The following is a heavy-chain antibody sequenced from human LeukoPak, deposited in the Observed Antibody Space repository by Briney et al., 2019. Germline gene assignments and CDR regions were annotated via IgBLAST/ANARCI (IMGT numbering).Heavy chain of an antibody. V-gene: IGHV3-7*01. CDR2: TKQDGSEK. CDR1: GFTFSRYW. J-gene: IGHJ4*02. Sequence: GGSLTLSCAASGFTFSRYWMSWVRQAPGKGLECVANTKQDGSEKYYLESVKGRFTISRDNAKNSLYLHMNSLRGEDTAVYYCALSSGNYAIPFDYWGQGTLVTVSS. CDR3: ALSSGNYAIPFDY. D-gene: IGHD1-26*01.